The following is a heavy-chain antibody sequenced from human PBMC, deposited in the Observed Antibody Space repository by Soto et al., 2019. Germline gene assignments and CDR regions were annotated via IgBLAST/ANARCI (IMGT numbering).Heavy chain of an antibody. CDR3: ARDSQWETHMKRYRYYGMDV. D-gene: IGHD1-26*01. Sequence: ASVKVSCKASGYTFTSYGISWVRQAPGQGLEWMGWISAYSGNTNYAQKLQGRVTMTTDTSTSTAYMELRSLRSDDTAVYYCARDSQWETHMKRYRYYGMDVWGQGTTVTVSS. J-gene: IGHJ6*02. CDR2: ISAYSGNT. CDR1: GYTFTSYG. V-gene: IGHV1-18*01.